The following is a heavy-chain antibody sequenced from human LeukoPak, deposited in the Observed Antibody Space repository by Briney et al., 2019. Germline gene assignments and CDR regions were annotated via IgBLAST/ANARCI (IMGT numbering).Heavy chain of an antibody. CDR3: ERGTYYSGSGPGNWFDP. D-gene: IGHD3-10*01. J-gene: IGHJ5*02. CDR1: GFSGSDYY. CDR2: ITKKTAI. Sequence: GGSLRCSCAASGFSGSDYYMNWIRQSPGKGLEWVSHITKKTAIEYADSVKGRFTISSDNANNLLLLQMDSLRPEYTGVYYCERGTYYSGSGPGNWFDPWGHGNLVTVSS. V-gene: IGHV3-11*01.